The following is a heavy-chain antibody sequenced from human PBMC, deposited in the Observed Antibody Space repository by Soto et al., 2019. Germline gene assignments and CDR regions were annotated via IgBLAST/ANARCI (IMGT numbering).Heavy chain of an antibody. J-gene: IGHJ5*02. Sequence: SETLSLTCSVSGYSISRGYYWGWIRQPPGKGLQWIGTIYHDGTTYSNPSLNGRVTISVSTSQNRFSLTLRSVTAADTAVYYCARVPYNYARGLYRPRWFDPWGQGTLVTVSS. CDR2: IYHDGTT. CDR3: ARVPYNYARGLYRPRWFDP. V-gene: IGHV4-38-2*02. CDR1: GYSISRGYY. D-gene: IGHD3-16*02.